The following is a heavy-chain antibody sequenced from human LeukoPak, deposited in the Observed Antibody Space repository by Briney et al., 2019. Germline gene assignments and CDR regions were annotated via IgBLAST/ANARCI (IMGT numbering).Heavy chain of an antibody. J-gene: IGHJ4*02. CDR1: GFTFSSYG. CDR2: IWYDGSNK. CDR3: ARSTLGGPYYFDY. V-gene: IGHV3-33*01. Sequence: GRSLRLSCAASGFTFSSYGMHWVRQAPGKGLEWVAVIWYDGSNKYYADSVKGRFTISRDNSKNTLYLQMNSLRAEDTAVYYCARSTLGGPYYFDYWGQGTLVTVSS. D-gene: IGHD3-16*01.